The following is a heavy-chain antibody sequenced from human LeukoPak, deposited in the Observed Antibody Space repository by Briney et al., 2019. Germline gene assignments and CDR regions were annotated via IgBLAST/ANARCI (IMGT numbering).Heavy chain of an antibody. J-gene: IGHJ6*02. CDR3: ARDHIWFGELHYGMDV. CDR1: GFTFSSYA. V-gene: IGHV3-30-3*01. CDR2: ISYDGSNK. Sequence: GGSLRLSCAASGFTFSSYAMHWVRQAPGKGPEWVAVISYDGSNKYYADSVKGRFTISRDNSKNTLYLQMNSLRAEDTAVYYCARDHIWFGELHYGMDVWGQGTTVTVSS. D-gene: IGHD3-10*01.